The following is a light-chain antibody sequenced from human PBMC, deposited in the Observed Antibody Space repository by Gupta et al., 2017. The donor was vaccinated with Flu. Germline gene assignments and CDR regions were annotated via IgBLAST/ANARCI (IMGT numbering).Light chain of an antibody. CDR1: QSILHSNGYNY. CDR3: MQSRQTPRT. J-gene: IGKJ1*01. V-gene: IGKV2-28*01. CDR2: LGS. Sequence: EIVVPQSPLSMPVTPGEPASISCRSSQSILHSNGYNYLHWYLQKPGQSPQLLIYLGSNRASGVPDRFSGSGSGTDFTLKISRVEAEDVGVYYCMQSRQTPRTFGQGTKVEIK.